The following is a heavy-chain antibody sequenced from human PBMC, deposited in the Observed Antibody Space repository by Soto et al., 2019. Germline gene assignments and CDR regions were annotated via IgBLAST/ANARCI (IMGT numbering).Heavy chain of an antibody. Sequence: EVQVVESGGGLIQPGGSLRLSCVVSGFTVSSTNYMSWVRQAPGKGLEWVSVIYSGGTTFYADSVKGRFTISRDNPKNTLYLQMNSLRAQDTAVYYCHGYGYWGQGTLVTVSS. J-gene: IGHJ4*02. V-gene: IGHV3-53*01. CDR2: IYSGGTT. D-gene: IGHD5-12*01. CDR3: HGYGY. CDR1: GFTVSSTNY.